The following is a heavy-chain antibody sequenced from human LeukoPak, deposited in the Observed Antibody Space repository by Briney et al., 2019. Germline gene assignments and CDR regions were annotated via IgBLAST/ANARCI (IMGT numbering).Heavy chain of an antibody. CDR1: GGTFSSYA. D-gene: IGHD3-9*01. J-gene: IGHJ3*02. CDR3: AGDYDILTGYYHDAFDI. V-gene: IGHV1-69*05. CDR2: IIPIFGTA. Sequence: SVKVSCKASGGTFSSYAIRWVRQAPGQGLEWMGRIIPIFGTANYAQKFQGRVTITTDESTSTAYMELSSLRSEDTAVYYCAGDYDILTGYYHDAFDIWGQGTVVTVSS.